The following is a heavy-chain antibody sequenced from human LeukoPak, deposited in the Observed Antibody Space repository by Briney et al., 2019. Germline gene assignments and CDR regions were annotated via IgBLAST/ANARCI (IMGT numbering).Heavy chain of an antibody. J-gene: IGHJ4*02. CDR3: TRGSSGRRDN. D-gene: IGHD6-19*01. Sequence: ASVKVSCKASGYTFTSCDINWVRQATGQGLEWMVWMNPNSGNTGYGQSFQGRITMTRDISICTAYMELSNLTSEDTAIYYCTRGSSGRRDNWGQGTLVIVSP. CDR2: MNPNSGNT. CDR1: GYTFTSCD. V-gene: IGHV1-8*01.